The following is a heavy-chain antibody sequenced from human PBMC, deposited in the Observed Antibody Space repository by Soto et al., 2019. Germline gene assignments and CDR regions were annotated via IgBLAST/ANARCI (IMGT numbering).Heavy chain of an antibody. Sequence: GESLKISCKGSGYSFTSYWIGWVRQMPGKGLEWMGIIYPGDSDTRYSPSFQGQVTISADKSISTAYLQWSSLKASDTAMYYCARFDGSSLSSRYGMDVWGQGTTVTVSS. J-gene: IGHJ6*02. CDR1: GYSFTSYW. V-gene: IGHV5-51*01. D-gene: IGHD6-6*01. CDR2: IYPGDSDT. CDR3: ARFDGSSLSSRYGMDV.